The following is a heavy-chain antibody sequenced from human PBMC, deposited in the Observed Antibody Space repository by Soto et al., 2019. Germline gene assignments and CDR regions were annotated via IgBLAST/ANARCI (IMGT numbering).Heavy chain of an antibody. D-gene: IGHD3-22*01. Sequence: GGSLRLSCAASGFTFRSYAMSWVRQAPGKGLEWVSAISGSGGSTYYADSVKGRFTISRDNSKNTLYLQMNSLRAEDTAVYYCAKQRDYYYDSSGYYPEYFQHWGQGTLVTVSS. CDR2: ISGSGGST. CDR1: GFTFRSYA. J-gene: IGHJ1*01. V-gene: IGHV3-23*01. CDR3: AKQRDYYYDSSGYYPEYFQH.